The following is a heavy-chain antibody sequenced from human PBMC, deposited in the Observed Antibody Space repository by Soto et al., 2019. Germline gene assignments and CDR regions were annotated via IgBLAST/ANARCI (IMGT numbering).Heavy chain of an antibody. CDR1: GFTFSSYS. Sequence: EVQLVESGGGLVKPGGSLRLSCAASGFTFSSYSMNWVRQAPGKGLEWVSSISSSSSYIYYADSVKGRFTISRDNAKNSLYLQMNSLRAEDTAVYYCARFGLAAAGTDYWGQGTLVTVSS. V-gene: IGHV3-21*01. D-gene: IGHD6-13*01. J-gene: IGHJ4*02. CDR2: ISSSSSYI. CDR3: ARFGLAAAGTDY.